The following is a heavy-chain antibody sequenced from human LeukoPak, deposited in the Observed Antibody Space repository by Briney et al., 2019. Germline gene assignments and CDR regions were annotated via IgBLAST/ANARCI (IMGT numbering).Heavy chain of an antibody. V-gene: IGHV7-4-1*02. D-gene: IGHD1-7*01. Sequence: ASVKVSCKASGYTFTSYAMSWVRQAPGQGLEWMGWINTNTGNPTYAQGFTGRFGFSLATSVSTAYLQISSLKAEDTAVYYCSSRSTGTSGWANWFDPWGQGTLVTVSS. CDR2: INTNTGNP. CDR3: SSRSTGTSGWANWFDP. CDR1: GYTFTSYA. J-gene: IGHJ5*02.